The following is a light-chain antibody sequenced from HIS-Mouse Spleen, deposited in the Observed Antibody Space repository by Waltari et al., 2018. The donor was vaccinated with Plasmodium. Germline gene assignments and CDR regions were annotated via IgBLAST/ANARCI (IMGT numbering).Light chain of an antibody. J-gene: IGLJ2*01. V-gene: IGLV3-25*03. Sequence: SYELTQPPSVSVSPGQMARITCSGDALPKQYAYWYQQKPGQAPVLVIYKDSERPSGIPERFSGSSSGTTVTLTISRVQAEDEADYYCQSADSSGTYVVFGGGTKLTVL. CDR3: QSADSSGTYVV. CDR2: KDS. CDR1: ALPKQY.